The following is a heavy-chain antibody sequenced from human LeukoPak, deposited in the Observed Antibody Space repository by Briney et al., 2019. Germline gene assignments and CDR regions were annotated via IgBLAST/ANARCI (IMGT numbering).Heavy chain of an antibody. CDR2: IWYDGSNK. D-gene: IGHD3-10*01. CDR1: GFTFSSYG. CDR3: AKYSTSIIRGASDF. J-gene: IGHJ3*01. V-gene: IGHV3-33*03. Sequence: GGSLRLSCAASGFTFSSYGMHWVRQAPGKGLEWVAVIWYDGSNKYYADSVKGRFSISRDNSKDTVFLQMNSLRAEDTALYYCAKYSTSIIRGASDFWGQGTMVTVSS.